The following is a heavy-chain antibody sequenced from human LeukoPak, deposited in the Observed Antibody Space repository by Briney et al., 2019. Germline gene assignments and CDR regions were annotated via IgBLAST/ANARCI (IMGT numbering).Heavy chain of an antibody. J-gene: IGHJ4*02. CDR2: IRYDGSNK. D-gene: IGHD6-13*01. CDR3: ARVASSSWSAHFDY. CDR1: GFTFSNYG. V-gene: IGHV3-30*02. Sequence: GGSLRLSCAASGFTFSNYGMHWVRQAPGKGLEWVTFIRYDGSNKYYADSVKGRFTISRDNSKNTLYLQMNSLRAEDTAVYFCARVASSSWSAHFDYWGQGTLVTVSS.